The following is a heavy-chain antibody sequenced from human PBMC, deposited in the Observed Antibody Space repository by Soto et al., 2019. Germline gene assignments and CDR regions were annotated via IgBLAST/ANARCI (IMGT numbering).Heavy chain of an antibody. V-gene: IGHV3-30-3*01. J-gene: IGHJ3*02. D-gene: IGHD4-17*01. Sequence: GGSLRLSCAASGFTFSSYAMHWVRQAPGKGLEWVAVISYDGSNKYYADSVKGRFTISRDNSKNTLYLQMNSLRAEDTAVYYCARPHRMTTVTTFAFDIWGQGTMVTVSS. CDR3: ARPHRMTTVTTFAFDI. CDR2: ISYDGSNK. CDR1: GFTFSSYA.